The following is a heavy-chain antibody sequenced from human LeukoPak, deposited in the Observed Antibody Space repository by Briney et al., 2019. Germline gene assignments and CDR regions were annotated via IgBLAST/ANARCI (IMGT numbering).Heavy chain of an antibody. CDR3: VKDQLNIAAAGSFDY. J-gene: IGHJ4*02. V-gene: IGHV3-23*01. CDR2: ISGSGGST. Sequence: GSLRLSCAASGFTFSSYAMSWVRQAPGKGLEWVSAISGSGGSTYYADSVKGRFTISRDNSKNTLYLQMNSLRAEDTAVYYCVKDQLNIAAAGSFDYWGQGTLVTVSS. D-gene: IGHD6-13*01. CDR1: GFTFSSYA.